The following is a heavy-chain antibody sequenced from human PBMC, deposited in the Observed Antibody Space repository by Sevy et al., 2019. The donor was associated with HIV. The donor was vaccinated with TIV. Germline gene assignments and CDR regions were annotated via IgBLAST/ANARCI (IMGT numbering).Heavy chain of an antibody. CDR1: GGSISSGDYY. CDR3: ARDAYGDSVYYYYYGMDV. Sequence: SETLSLTCTVSGGSISSGDYYWSWIRQPPGKGLEWIGYIYYSGSTYYNPSLKSRVTISVDTSKNQFSLKLSSVTAADTAVYYCARDAYGDSVYYYYYGMDVRGQGTTVTVSS. D-gene: IGHD4-17*01. CDR2: IYYSGST. J-gene: IGHJ6*02. V-gene: IGHV4-30-4*01.